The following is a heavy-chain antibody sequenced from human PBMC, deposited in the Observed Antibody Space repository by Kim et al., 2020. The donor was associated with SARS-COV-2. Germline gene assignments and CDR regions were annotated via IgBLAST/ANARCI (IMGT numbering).Heavy chain of an antibody. D-gene: IGHD3-10*01. V-gene: IGHV4-31*03. CDR2: IYYSGST. CDR1: GGSISSGGYY. Sequence: SETLSLTCTVSGGSISSGGYYWSWIRQHPGKGLEWIGYIYYSGSTYYNPSLKSRVTISVDTSKNQFSLKLSSVTAADTAVYYCARENHYYGSGTPPSYYYYGMDVWGQGTTVTVSS. CDR3: ARENHYYGSGTPPSYYYYGMDV. J-gene: IGHJ6*02.